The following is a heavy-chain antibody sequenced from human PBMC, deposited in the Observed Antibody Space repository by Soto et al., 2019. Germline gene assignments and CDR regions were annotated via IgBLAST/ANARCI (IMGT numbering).Heavy chain of an antibody. CDR1: GFTFSHYW. D-gene: IGHD2-8*01. CDR3: ARTILMRYFDN. Sequence: EVQLVQSGGGLVQPGGSLRLSCEASGFTFSHYWMSWVRQAPGKGLEWVAFIDQGGLETHYADSVKGRLTISRDNAKNTLLLEMRSLRAEAMDIYSCARTILMRYFDNWGQGTPVTVSS. J-gene: IGHJ4*02. V-gene: IGHV3-7*03. CDR2: IDQGGLET.